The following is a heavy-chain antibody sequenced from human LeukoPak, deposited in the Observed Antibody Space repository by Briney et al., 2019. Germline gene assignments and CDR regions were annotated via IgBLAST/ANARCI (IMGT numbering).Heavy chain of an antibody. CDR3: AREGIHSSSWFAPHDAFDI. D-gene: IGHD6-13*01. J-gene: IGHJ3*02. Sequence: SETLSLTCTVSDGSISSYYWSWIRQPPGKGLEWIGYIYYSGSTNYNPSLKSRVTISVDTSKNQFSLKLSSVTAADTAVYYCAREGIHSSSWFAPHDAFDIWGQGTMVTVSS. CDR1: DGSISSYY. CDR2: IYYSGST. V-gene: IGHV4-59*01.